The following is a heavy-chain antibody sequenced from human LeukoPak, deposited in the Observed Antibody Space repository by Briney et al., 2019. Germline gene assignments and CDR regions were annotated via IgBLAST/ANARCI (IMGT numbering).Heavy chain of an antibody. CDR1: GGSISSSSYY. V-gene: IGHV4-39*07. CDR3: ASCGVDLNFDY. J-gene: IGHJ4*02. CDR2: IYYSGST. D-gene: IGHD2-21*01. Sequence: SETLSLTCTVSGGSISSSSYYWGWIRQPPGKGLEWIGSIYYSGSTYYNPSLKSRVTISVDTSKNQFSLKLSSVTAADTAVYYCASCGVDLNFDYWGQGTLVTVSS.